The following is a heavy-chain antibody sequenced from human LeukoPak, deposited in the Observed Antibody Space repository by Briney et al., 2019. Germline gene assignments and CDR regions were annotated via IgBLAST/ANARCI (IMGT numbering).Heavy chain of an antibody. Sequence: PGGSLRLSCAASGFTFSSYSMNWVRQTPGKGLEWVSSISSSSSYIYYADSVKGRFTISRDNAKNSLYLQMSSLRAEDTAVYYCARGRSQTLTAFDIWGQGTMVTVSS. CDR2: ISSSSSYI. CDR3: ARGRSQTLTAFDI. J-gene: IGHJ3*02. V-gene: IGHV3-21*01. CDR1: GFTFSSYS.